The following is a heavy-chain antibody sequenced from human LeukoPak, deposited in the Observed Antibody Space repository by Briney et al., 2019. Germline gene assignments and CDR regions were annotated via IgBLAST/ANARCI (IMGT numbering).Heavy chain of an antibody. CDR2: IYTSGST. CDR3: ARYSSGWYYFDY. CDR1: GGSISSGNYY. D-gene: IGHD6-19*01. Sequence: SETLSLTCTVSGGSISSGNYYWSWIRQPAGKGLEWIGRIYTSGSTNYNPSLKSRVTISVDTSKNQFSLKLSSVTAADTAVYYCARYSSGWYYFDYWGQGTLVTVSS. V-gene: IGHV4-61*02. J-gene: IGHJ4*02.